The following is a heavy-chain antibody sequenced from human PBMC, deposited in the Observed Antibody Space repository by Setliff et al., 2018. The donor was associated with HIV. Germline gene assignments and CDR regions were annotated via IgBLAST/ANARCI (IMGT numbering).Heavy chain of an antibody. CDR3: ARERASGKPPLLNWYFDL. V-gene: IGHV1-3*01. CDR2: INADSGNT. CDR1: GYTFTNFL. Sequence: ASVKVSCKASGYTFTNFLMYWVRQAPGQRLEWMGWINADSGNTKYSQKFQGRITISRDTSASTACMELRSLGSEDTAVYFCARERASGKPPLLNWYFDLWGRGTLVTVSS. D-gene: IGHD5-12*01. J-gene: IGHJ2*01.